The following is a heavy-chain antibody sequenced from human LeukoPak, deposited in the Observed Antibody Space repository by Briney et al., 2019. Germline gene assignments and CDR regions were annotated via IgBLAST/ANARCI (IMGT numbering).Heavy chain of an antibody. J-gene: IGHJ4*02. V-gene: IGHV3-30*02. CDR1: GFTFSSYG. D-gene: IGHD3-3*01. CDR3: AKEALGGYYVFDY. Sequence: PGGSLRLSCAASGFTFSSYGMHWVRQAPGKGLEWVAFIRYDGSNKYYVDSVKGRFTISRDNSKNTLYLQMNSLRAEDTAVYYCAKEALGGYYVFDYWGQGTLVTVSS. CDR2: IRYDGSNK.